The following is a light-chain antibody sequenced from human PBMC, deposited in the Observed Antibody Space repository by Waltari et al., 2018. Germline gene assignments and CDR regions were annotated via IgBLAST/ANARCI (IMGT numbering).Light chain of an antibody. CDR2: GAT. CDR3: QQYGSSPTWT. CDR1: QSVSSSY. J-gene: IGKJ1*01. V-gene: IGKV3-20*01. Sequence: EIVLTQSPGILSLSPGERAPLSCRASQSVSSSYLAWYQQNPGQAPRLLIYGATSRATGIPDRFSGSGSGTDFTLTISRLEPEDFAVYYCQQYGSSPTWTFGQGTKVEIK.